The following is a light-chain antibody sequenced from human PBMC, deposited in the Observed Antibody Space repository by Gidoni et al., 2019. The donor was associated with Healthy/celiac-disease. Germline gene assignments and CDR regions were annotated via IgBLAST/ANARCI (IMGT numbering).Light chain of an antibody. CDR1: QSISSW. J-gene: IGKJ1*01. Sequence: DSQMTHSPSTLSASVGARVTITCRASQSISSWLAWYQQQPEKAPKLLIQKASSLVSGVPSRFSGSGSGTEFTLTISSLQPDDFATYYCQQYNSYSGTFGQGTKVEIK. CDR2: KAS. CDR3: QQYNSYSGT. V-gene: IGKV1-5*03.